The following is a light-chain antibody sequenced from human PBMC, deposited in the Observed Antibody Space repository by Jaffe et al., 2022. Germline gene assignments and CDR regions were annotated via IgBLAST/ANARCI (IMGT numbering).Light chain of an antibody. V-gene: IGLV2-14*01. CDR3: SSYTSSTNSVI. J-gene: IGLJ2*01. Sequence: QSALTQPASVSGSPGQSISISCSGTSSDVGGYNYVSWYQHHPGKAPKLMIYEVSNRPSGVSNRFSGSKSANTASLTISGLQGEDEADYYCSSYTSSTNSVIFGGGTKVTVL. CDR1: SSDVGGYNY. CDR2: EVS.